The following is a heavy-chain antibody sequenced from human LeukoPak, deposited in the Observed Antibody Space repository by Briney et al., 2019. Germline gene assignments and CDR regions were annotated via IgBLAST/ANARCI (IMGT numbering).Heavy chain of an antibody. J-gene: IGHJ4*02. Sequence: SETLSLTCTVSGGSTSSYYWSWLRQPAGKGLEWIGRIYTSGGTNYNPSLKSRVTMSVDTSKNQFSLKLSSVTAADTAVYYCASLTYSYADYWGQGTLVTVSS. CDR2: IYTSGGT. CDR1: GGSTSSYY. D-gene: IGHD5-18*01. V-gene: IGHV4-4*07. CDR3: ASLTYSYADY.